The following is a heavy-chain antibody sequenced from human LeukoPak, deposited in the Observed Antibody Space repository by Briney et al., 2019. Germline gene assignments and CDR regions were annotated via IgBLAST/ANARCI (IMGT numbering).Heavy chain of an antibody. J-gene: IGHJ4*02. Sequence: SETLSLTCTVSGGSISSYYWSWIRQPPGKGLEWIGYIYYSGSTNYNPSLKSRVTISVDTSMNQFSLKLSSVTAADTAVYYCARSPYDFWSGYYSFDYWGQGTLVTVSS. D-gene: IGHD3-3*01. CDR1: GGSISSYY. V-gene: IGHV4-59*01. CDR3: ARSPYDFWSGYYSFDY. CDR2: IYYSGST.